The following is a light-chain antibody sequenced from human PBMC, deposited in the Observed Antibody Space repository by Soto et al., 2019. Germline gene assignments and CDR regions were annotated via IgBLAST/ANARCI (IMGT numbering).Light chain of an antibody. Sequence: EIVLTQSPATLSLSPGEIATLYFSASQSVSGNYVAWYQQKPGQTPRLLIYGASSRATDIPDRFSGSGSGTDFTLTITRLEPEDFAVYHCQQYGDSPLTFGGGTKVDIK. V-gene: IGKV3-20*01. CDR2: GAS. CDR1: QSVSGNY. J-gene: IGKJ4*01. CDR3: QQYGDSPLT.